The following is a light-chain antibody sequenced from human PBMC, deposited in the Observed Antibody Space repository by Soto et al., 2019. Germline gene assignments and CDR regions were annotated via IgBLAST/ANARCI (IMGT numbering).Light chain of an antibody. V-gene: IGKV1-39*01. CDR3: QQSYSTLIP. Sequence: DIQMTQSPSSLSASVGDRVTITCRASQSISNYLNWYQQKPGRAPKLLIYAASSLQSVVPSRFSGSGSGTDFTLTISSLQPEDFASYYCQQSYSTLIPFGQGTRLEIK. CDR2: AAS. J-gene: IGKJ5*01. CDR1: QSISNY.